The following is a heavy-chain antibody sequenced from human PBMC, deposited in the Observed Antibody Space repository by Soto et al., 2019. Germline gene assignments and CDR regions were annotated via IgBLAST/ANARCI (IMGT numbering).Heavy chain of an antibody. V-gene: IGHV1-69*13. CDR3: ARGNHRWLQLWYFDL. Sequence: SVKVSCKASGGTFSSYTISWVRQAPGQGLEWMGGIIPIFGTANYAQKFQGRVTITADESASTAYMELSSLRSEDTAVYYCARGNHRWLQLWYFDLWGRGTLVTVSS. CDR2: IIPIFGTA. CDR1: GGTFSSYT. D-gene: IGHD5-12*01. J-gene: IGHJ2*01.